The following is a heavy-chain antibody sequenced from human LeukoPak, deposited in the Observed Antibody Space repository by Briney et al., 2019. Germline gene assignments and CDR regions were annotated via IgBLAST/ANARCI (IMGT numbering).Heavy chain of an antibody. Sequence: GGSLRLSCAASGFTFDDYGMSWVRQAPGKGLEWVSGINWNGGSTGYADSVKGQFTISRDNSKNTLYLQMNSLRAEDTAVYYCAARGARGAFDIWGQGTMVTVSS. D-gene: IGHD1-26*01. V-gene: IGHV3-20*04. CDR2: INWNGGST. CDR1: GFTFDDYG. J-gene: IGHJ3*02. CDR3: AARGARGAFDI.